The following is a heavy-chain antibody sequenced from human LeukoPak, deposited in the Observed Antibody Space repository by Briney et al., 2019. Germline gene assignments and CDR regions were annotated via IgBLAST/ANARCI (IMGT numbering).Heavy chain of an antibody. J-gene: IGHJ3*01. CDR2: ISYDGSNK. Sequence: TGGSLRLSCAASGFTFSSYALHWVRQAPGKGLEWVAVISYDGSNKYYVDSVKGRFTISRDNSKNTLYLQMNSLRAEDTAVYYCARGLEYYDYVWGSYRFDVFDVWGQGTMVTVSS. CDR3: ARGLEYYDYVWGSYRFDVFDV. CDR1: GFTFSSYA. V-gene: IGHV3-30*04. D-gene: IGHD3-16*02.